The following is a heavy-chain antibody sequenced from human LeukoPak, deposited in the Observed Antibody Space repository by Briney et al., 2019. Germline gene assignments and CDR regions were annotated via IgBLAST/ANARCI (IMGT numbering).Heavy chain of an antibody. CDR3: ASALTRYYYMDV. J-gene: IGHJ6*03. CDR1: GFTFSSYS. Sequence: GGSLRLSCAASGFTFSSYSMNWVRQAPGKGLEWVSYISSSSSTIYYADSVKGRFTISRDNAKNSLYLQMNSLRAEDTAVYYCASALTRYYYMDVWGKGTTVTVSS. D-gene: IGHD4-11*01. V-gene: IGHV3-48*01. CDR2: ISSSSSTI.